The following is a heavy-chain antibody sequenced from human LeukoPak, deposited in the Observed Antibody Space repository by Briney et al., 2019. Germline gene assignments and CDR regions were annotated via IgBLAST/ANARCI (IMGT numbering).Heavy chain of an antibody. D-gene: IGHD3-3*02. J-gene: IGHJ6*02. CDR2: ISSSGSTI. CDR1: GFTFSDYY. Sequence: KPGGSLRLSCAASGFTFSDYYMSWIRQAPGKGLEWVSYISSSGSTIYYADSVKGRFTISRDNAKNSLYLQMNSLRAEDTAVYYCARFRHFWSGYYPGMDVWGQGTTVTVSS. V-gene: IGHV3-11*01. CDR3: ARFRHFWSGYYPGMDV.